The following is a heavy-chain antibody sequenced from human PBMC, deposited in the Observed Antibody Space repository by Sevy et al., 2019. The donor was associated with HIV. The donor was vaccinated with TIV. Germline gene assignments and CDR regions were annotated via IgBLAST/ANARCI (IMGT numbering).Heavy chain of an antibody. CDR3: ARQVEGYGDYPNYFDS. V-gene: IGHV5-51*01. D-gene: IGHD4-17*01. CDR2: IYPGDSDT. Sequence: GESLKISCKGSGYSFTSYWIAWVRQMPGKGLEWMGIIYPGDSDTRYSPPFQGQVTISADKSISTAYLQWNSLKASDTTIYYSARQVEGYGDYPNYFDSWGQGTLVTVSS. J-gene: IGHJ4*02. CDR1: GYSFTSYW.